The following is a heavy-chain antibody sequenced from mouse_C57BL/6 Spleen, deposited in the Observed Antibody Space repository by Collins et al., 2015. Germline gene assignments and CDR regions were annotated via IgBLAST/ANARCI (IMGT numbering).Heavy chain of an antibody. J-gene: IGHJ2*01. CDR3: TRGPSAVVATGDY. D-gene: IGHD1-1*01. V-gene: IGHV1S22*01. CDR1: GYTFTSYW. CDR2: IYPGSGST. Sequence: LQQPGSELVRPGASVKLSCKASGYTFTSYWMHWVKQRPGQGLEWIGNIYPGSGSTNYDEKFKSKATLTVDTSSSTAYMQLSSLTSEDSAVYYCTRGPSAVVATGDYWGQGTTLTVSS.